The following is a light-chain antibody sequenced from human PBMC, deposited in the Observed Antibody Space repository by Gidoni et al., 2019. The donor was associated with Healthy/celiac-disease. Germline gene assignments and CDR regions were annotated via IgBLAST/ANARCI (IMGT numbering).Light chain of an antibody. CDR1: QDISNY. CDR2: DAS. V-gene: IGKV1-33*01. Sequence: IHLTPSPSSLSASVGDRVTITCQASQDISNYLHWYQQKPGKAPKLLIYDASNLETGVPSRFSGSGSGTDFTFTISSLQPEDIATYYCQQYDNLPLTFGGGTKVEIK. CDR3: QQYDNLPLT. J-gene: IGKJ4*01.